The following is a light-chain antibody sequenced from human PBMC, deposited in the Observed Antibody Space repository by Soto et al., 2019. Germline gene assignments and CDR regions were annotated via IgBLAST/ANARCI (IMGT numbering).Light chain of an antibody. CDR2: AAT. J-gene: IGKJ1*01. V-gene: IGKV1-12*01. Sequence: DIQMTQSPSSVSASVGDTVTITCRASQDINSRLAWFQQQPGRPPKYVIQAATMLQSGFPSRFAGSGSGRDFTLTIHTLQPEDSATYYCLQVANFPRTFGQGTKVGIK. CDR3: LQVANFPRT. CDR1: QDINSR.